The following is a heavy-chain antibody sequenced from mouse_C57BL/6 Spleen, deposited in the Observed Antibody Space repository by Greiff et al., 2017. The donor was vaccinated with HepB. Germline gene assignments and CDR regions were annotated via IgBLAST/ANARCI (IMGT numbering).Heavy chain of an antibody. CDR2: IDPSDSET. J-gene: IGHJ1*03. CDR3: ARGRKHGGYFDV. Sequence: VQLQQSGAELVRPGSSVKLSCKASGYTFNSYWMHWVKQRPIQGLEWIGNIDPSDSETHYNQKFKDKATLTVDKSSSTAYMQLSSLTSEDSAVYYCARGRKHGGYFDVWGTGTTVTVSA. V-gene: IGHV1-52*01. CDR1: GYTFNSYW.